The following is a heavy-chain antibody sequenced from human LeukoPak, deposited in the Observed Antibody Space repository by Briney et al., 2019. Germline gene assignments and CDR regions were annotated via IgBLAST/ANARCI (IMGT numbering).Heavy chain of an antibody. V-gene: IGHV3-11*01. CDR1: GFTFSDYY. CDR3: AREDYYDSSGYYSNSHRGNWFDP. J-gene: IGHJ5*02. D-gene: IGHD3-22*01. Sequence: KSGGSLRLSCAASGFTFSDYYMSWIRQAPGKGLEWVSYISSSGSTIYYADSVKGRFTISRDNAKNSLYLQMNSLRAEDTAVYYCAREDYYDSSGYYSNSHRGNWFDPWGQGTLVTVSS. CDR2: ISSSGSTI.